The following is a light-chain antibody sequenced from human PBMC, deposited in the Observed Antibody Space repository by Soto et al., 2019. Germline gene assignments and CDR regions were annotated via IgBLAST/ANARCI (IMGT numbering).Light chain of an antibody. CDR1: QTISGL. V-gene: IGKV1-5*03. CDR3: QLYNSYSEA. CDR2: KAS. Sequence: DIQMTQSPSTLSGSVGDRVTITCRASQTISGLLACYQQKPVKAPKLLIYKASTLNSGAPSRFSGSGSGTEFTLTISSLQPDDFATYYCQLYNSYSEAFGQGTKVDI. J-gene: IGKJ1*01.